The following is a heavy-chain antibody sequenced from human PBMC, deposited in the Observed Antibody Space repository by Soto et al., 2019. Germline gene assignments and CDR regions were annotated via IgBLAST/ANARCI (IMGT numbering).Heavy chain of an antibody. CDR1: AASSGRSSYF. J-gene: IGHJ4*02. V-gene: IGHV4-39*01. CDR2: LYYSGSA. D-gene: IGHD5-12*01. Sequence: SLTCTVSAASSGRSSYFWGWIRQPPGKGLEWIGSLYYSGSAYYNPSLYSRVTISADTSKNLLSLKLRSVTAADTAVYYCARRDRGGNGGKSFPFWGQGTLVTVSS. CDR3: ARRDRGGNGGKSFPF.